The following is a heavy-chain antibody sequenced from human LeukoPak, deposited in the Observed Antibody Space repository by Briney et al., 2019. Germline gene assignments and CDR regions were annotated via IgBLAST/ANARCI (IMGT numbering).Heavy chain of an antibody. V-gene: IGHV4-61*02. J-gene: IGHJ4*02. CDR3: ARDGSRGSFYFDY. D-gene: IGHD3-10*01. CDR1: GGSISSGSYY. Sequence: PSQTLSLTCTVSGGSISSGSYYWSWIRQPAGKGLEWIGRIYTSGSTNYNPSLKSRVTISVDTSKNQFSLKLSSVTAAETAVYYCARDGSRGSFYFDYWGQGTLVTVSS. CDR2: IYTSGST.